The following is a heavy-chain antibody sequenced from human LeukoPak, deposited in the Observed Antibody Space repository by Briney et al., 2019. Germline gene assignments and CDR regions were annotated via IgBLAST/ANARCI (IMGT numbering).Heavy chain of an antibody. J-gene: IGHJ5*01. CDR2: ISVIGSYI. V-gene: IGHV3-21*01. CDR3: ARGQTGFSTSWYDF. Sequence: GGSLRPSCAASGFTVSSNVMNWVRQAPGKGLEWVSSISVIGSYIYYADSVKGRFTISRDNAKNSLYLQMNSPRADDTAVYYCARGQTGFSTSWYDFWRQGALVTVSS. CDR1: GFTVSSNV. D-gene: IGHD6-13*01.